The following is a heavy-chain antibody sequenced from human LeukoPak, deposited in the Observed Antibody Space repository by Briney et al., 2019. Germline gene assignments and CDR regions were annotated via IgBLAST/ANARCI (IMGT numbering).Heavy chain of an antibody. Sequence: SETLSLTCAVYGGSFSGYYWSWIRQPPGKGLEWIGEINHSGSTNYNPSLKSRVTISVDTSKNQFSLKLSSVTAADTAVYYCARGVRSKYSSSSRYYYMDVWGKGTTVTVSS. V-gene: IGHV4-34*01. CDR1: GGSFSGYY. D-gene: IGHD6-6*01. CDR2: INHSGST. CDR3: ARGVRSKYSSSSRYYYMDV. J-gene: IGHJ6*03.